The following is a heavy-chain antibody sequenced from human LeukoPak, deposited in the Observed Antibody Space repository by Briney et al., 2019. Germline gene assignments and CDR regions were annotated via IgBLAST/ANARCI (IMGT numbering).Heavy chain of an antibody. D-gene: IGHD5-24*01. CDR3: ARVEMATITDY. CDR2: ISSSSSYI. Sequence: GGSLRLSCAASGFTFSSYSMNWVRQAPGKGLEWVSSISSSSSYIYYADSVKGRFTISRDNAKNSLYLQMNSLRAEDTAVYDCARVEMATITDYWGQGTLVTVSS. V-gene: IGHV3-21*01. J-gene: IGHJ4*02. CDR1: GFTFSSYS.